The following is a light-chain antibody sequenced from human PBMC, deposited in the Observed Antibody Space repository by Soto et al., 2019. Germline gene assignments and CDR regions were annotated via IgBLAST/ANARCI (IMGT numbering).Light chain of an antibody. CDR2: GAS. V-gene: IGKV3-15*01. CDR3: QQYNHWPPLT. J-gene: IGKJ4*01. CDR1: QSVGRN. Sequence: EIVMTQSPATLSVSPGERATLSCRASQSVGRNLAWYQQKPGQAPRLLIYGASTRATGIPARFSGSGSGTEFTLHIRRLQSEDFAIYSCQQYNHWPPLTFGGGTKVEIK.